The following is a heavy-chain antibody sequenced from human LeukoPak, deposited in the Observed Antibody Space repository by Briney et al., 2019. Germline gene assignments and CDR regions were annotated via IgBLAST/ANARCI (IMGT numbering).Heavy chain of an antibody. Sequence: ASVKVSCKASGYTFTNSDISWVRQAPGQGLEWMGWISAYNGNTHHAQKFQGRVTMTTDTSTNTVYMELWSLRSDDTAVFFCARGYYDSSDFEYFQHWGQGTLVTVSS. CDR2: ISAYNGNT. J-gene: IGHJ1*01. CDR1: GYTFTNSD. D-gene: IGHD3-22*01. V-gene: IGHV1-18*01. CDR3: ARGYYDSSDFEYFQH.